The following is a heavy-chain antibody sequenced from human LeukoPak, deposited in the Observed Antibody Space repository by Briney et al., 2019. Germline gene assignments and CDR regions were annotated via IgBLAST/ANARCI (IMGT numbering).Heavy chain of an antibody. V-gene: IGHV4-34*01. D-gene: IGHD2-15*01. CDR1: GGSFSGYY. CDR2: INHSGST. CDR3: ARSLLGRPRDY. Sequence: SETLSLTCAVYGGSFSGYYWGWIRQPPGKGLEWIGEINHSGSTNYNPSLKSRVTISVDTSKNQFSLKLSSVTAADTAVYYCARSLLGRPRDYWGQGTLVTVSS. J-gene: IGHJ4*02.